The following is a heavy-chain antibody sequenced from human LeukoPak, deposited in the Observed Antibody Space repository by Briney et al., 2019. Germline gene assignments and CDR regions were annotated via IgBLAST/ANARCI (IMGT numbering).Heavy chain of an antibody. V-gene: IGHV3-20*04. CDR2: INWNGGST. J-gene: IGHJ4*02. Sequence: GGSLRLSCAASGFTFDDYGMSWVRQAPGKGPEWVSGINWNGGSTGYADSVKGRFTISRDNAKNSLYLQMNSLRAEDTALYYCARDTLYYYDSSGYSANFDYWGQGTLVTVSS. CDR1: GFTFDDYG. CDR3: ARDTLYYYDSSGYSANFDY. D-gene: IGHD3-22*01.